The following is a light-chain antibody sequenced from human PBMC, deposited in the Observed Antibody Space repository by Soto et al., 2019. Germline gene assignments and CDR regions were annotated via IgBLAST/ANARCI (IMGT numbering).Light chain of an antibody. CDR2: EVS. CDR1: SSDVGGYNY. Sequence: QSFLTQPASVSGSPGRSITISCTGTSSDVGGYNYVSWYQQQSGKAPKLMIHEVSNRPSGVSNRFSGSKSGNTASLTISGLQAEDEADYYCSSYTSSRAYVFGIGTKVTVL. V-gene: IGLV2-14*01. CDR3: SSYTSSRAYV. J-gene: IGLJ1*01.